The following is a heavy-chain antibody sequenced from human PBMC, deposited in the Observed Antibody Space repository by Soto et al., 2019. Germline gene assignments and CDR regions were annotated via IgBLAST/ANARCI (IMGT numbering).Heavy chain of an antibody. J-gene: IGHJ6*02. CDR3: ANSAASSSPPSHYYYGMDV. D-gene: IGHD6-13*01. CDR1: GFTFSSYA. V-gene: IGHV3-23*01. CDR2: ISGSGGST. Sequence: PGGSLRLSCAASGFTFSSYAMIFFRHSPFKWLEWVSAISGSGGSTYYADSVKGRFTISRDNSKNTLYLQMNSLRAEDTAVYYCANSAASSSPPSHYYYGMDVWGQGTTVTVSS.